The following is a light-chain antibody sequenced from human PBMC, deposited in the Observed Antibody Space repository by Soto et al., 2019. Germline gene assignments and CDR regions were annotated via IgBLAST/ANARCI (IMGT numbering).Light chain of an antibody. J-gene: IGLJ2*01. CDR2: EGS. V-gene: IGLV2-23*01. CDR3: CSYAGSSTLVV. CDR1: SSVVGSYNL. Sequence: QSALTQPASVSGSPGQSITISCTGTSSVVGSYNLVSWYQQHPGKAPKLMIYEGSKRPSGVSNRFSGSKSGNTASLTISGLQAEDEADYYCCSYAGSSTLVVFGGGTKVTVL.